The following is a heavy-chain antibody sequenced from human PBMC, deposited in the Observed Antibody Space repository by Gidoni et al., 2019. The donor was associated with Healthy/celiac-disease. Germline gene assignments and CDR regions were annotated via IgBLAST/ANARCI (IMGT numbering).Heavy chain of an antibody. Sequence: EVQLVESGGGLVQPGRSLRLSCAASGFPFDDYAMHWVRQAPGKGLEWVSGISWNSGSIGYADSVKGRFTISRDNAKNSLYLQMNSLRAEDTALYYCAKDSGYGDYDLHFDYWGQGTLVTVSS. J-gene: IGHJ4*02. CDR3: AKDSGYGDYDLHFDY. CDR2: ISWNSGSI. V-gene: IGHV3-9*01. D-gene: IGHD4-17*01. CDR1: GFPFDDYA.